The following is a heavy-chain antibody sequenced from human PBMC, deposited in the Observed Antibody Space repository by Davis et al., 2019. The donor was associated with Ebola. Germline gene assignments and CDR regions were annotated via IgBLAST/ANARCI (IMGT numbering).Heavy chain of an antibody. Sequence: GESLKISCAASGFTFSSYGMHWVRQAPGKGLEWVAVISYDGSNKYYADSVKGRFTISRDNSKNTLYLQMNSLRAEDTAVYYCARERDSSSRDYWGQGTLVTVSS. J-gene: IGHJ4*02. CDR1: GFTFSSYG. CDR3: ARERDSSSRDY. V-gene: IGHV3-30*03. CDR2: ISYDGSNK. D-gene: IGHD6-13*01.